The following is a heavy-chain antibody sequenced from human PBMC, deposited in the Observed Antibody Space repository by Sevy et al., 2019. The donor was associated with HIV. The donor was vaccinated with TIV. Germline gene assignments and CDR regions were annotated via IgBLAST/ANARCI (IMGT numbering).Heavy chain of an antibody. D-gene: IGHD3-16*02. CDR2: IYYSGST. V-gene: IGHV4-39*01. J-gene: IGHJ4*02. CDR1: GGSISSSSYY. CDR3: ARHLAGHYIWGSYRFDY. Sequence: SETLSLTCTVSGGSISSSSYYWGWIRQPPGKGLKWIGSIYYSGSTYYNPSLKSRVTISVDTSKNQFSLKLSSVTAADTAVYYCARHLAGHYIWGSYRFDYWGQRTLVTVSS.